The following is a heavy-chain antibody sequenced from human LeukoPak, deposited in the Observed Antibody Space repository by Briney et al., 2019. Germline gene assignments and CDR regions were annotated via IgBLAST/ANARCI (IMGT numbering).Heavy chain of an antibody. CDR3: VRENMVRGIYVGYGIDV. D-gene: IGHD3-10*01. Sequence: PGESLKISCKGSGYGFNSYWIAWVRQMPGKGLEWMGVIYPGDSDTRYSPSFQGQVTISVDKSITTAYLEWSSLKASDTAMYYCVRENMVRGIYVGYGIDVWGQGTTVIVS. V-gene: IGHV5-51*01. CDR1: GYGFNSYW. J-gene: IGHJ6*02. CDR2: IYPGDSDT.